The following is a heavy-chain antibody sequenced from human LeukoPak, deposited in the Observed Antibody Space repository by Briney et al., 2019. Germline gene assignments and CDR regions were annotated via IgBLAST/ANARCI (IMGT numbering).Heavy chain of an antibody. V-gene: IGHV1-2*02. CDR3: ARVSFYYGSGSSDDY. J-gene: IGHJ4*02. Sequence: ASVKVSCKASGYSFSGYYMHWVRQAPGQGLEWMGWIIPNSGGTKYPQKFQGRVTTTSDRDTSIRTAYMELSRLTSDDTAVYYCARVSFYYGSGSSDDYWGQGTLVTVSS. CDR1: GYSFSGYY. CDR2: IIPNSGGT. D-gene: IGHD3-10*01.